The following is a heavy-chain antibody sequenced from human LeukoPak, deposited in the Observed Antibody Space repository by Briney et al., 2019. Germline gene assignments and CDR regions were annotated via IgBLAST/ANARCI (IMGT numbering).Heavy chain of an antibody. D-gene: IGHD4-23*01. CDR2: GDYSGGT. CDR3: AILGGKNAFDI. CDR1: GDSFSSVTDY. Sequence: SETLSLTCTVSGDSFSSVTDYWAWIRQPPGKGLEWIASGDYSGGTYYNPSLESRVAISADMSKNQFSLKLSSVTAADTAVYYCAILGGKNAFDIWGQGTMVTVSS. V-gene: IGHV4-39*07. J-gene: IGHJ3*02.